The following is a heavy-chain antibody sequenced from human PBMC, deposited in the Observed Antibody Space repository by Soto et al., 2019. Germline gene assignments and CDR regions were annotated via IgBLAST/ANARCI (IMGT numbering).Heavy chain of an antibody. CDR1: GFTFSDYY. D-gene: IGHD1-26*01. CDR2: ISSSSTYT. J-gene: IGHJ4*02. Sequence: QVQLVESGGGLVKPGGSLRLSCAASGFTFSDYYMSWIRQAPGKGLEWVSYISSSSTYTNYADSVKGRFTISRDNAKNSRYLQMNSLRAEDTAVYYCARDSGRYHGSDYWGQGTLVSVSS. CDR3: ARDSGRYHGSDY. V-gene: IGHV3-11*06.